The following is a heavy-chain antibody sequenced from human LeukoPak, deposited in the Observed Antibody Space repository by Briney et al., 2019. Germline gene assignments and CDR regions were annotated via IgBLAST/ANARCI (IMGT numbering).Heavy chain of an antibody. V-gene: IGHV3-74*01. J-gene: IGHJ4*02. CDR1: GFTFSSYW. D-gene: IGHD3-10*01. CDR2: IKGDGSST. CDR3: ARGGVPGGFDD. Sequence: GGSLRLSCAASGFTFSSYWMKWARQAPGKGLVWVSHIKGDGSSTSYADSVKGRFTISRDNAKSTLYLQMNTLRGEDTAVYYCARGGVPGGFDDWGQGTLVTVSS.